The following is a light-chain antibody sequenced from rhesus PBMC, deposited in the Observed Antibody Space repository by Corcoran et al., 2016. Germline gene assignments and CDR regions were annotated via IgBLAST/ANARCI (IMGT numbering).Light chain of an antibody. CDR3: SSFAVTNTYI. CDR2: EVS. J-gene: IGLJ1*01. V-gene: IGLV2-23*01. CDR1: SNDVGAYDY. Sequence: QAALTQPPSVSGSPEQSVTISCTGTSNDVGAYDYVSWYQQHPGTAPKLMIYEVSNRPSGVSDRFSGSKSGNTASLTISGLQAEDEADYYCSSFAVTNTYIFGAGTRLTVL.